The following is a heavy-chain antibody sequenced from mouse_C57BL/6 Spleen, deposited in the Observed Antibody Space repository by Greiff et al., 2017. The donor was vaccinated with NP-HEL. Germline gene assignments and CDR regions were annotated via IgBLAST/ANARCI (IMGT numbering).Heavy chain of an antibody. J-gene: IGHJ3*01. Sequence: VQLQQSGAELVRPGTSVKMSCKASGYTFTNYWIGWAKQRPGHGLEWIGDIYPGGGYTNYNEKFKGKATLTADKSSSTAYMQFRRLTSEDSAIYYCASGGQGAWFAYWGQGTLVTVSA. CDR1: GYTFTNYW. D-gene: IGHD3-3*01. V-gene: IGHV1-63*01. CDR2: IYPGGGYT. CDR3: ASGGQGAWFAY.